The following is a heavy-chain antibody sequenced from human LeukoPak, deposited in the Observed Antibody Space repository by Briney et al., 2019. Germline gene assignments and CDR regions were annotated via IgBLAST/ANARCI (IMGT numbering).Heavy chain of an antibody. CDR3: ARHYSSSWLAY. CDR2: INPANSET. V-gene: IGHV5-51*01. Sequence: KAGESLKISCKGSGYSFTNYWIAWVRRMPGKGPEWVGNINPANSETTYSPSFQGQVTITVDKSISTAYLQWSSLKASDTAIYYCARHYSSSWLAYWGQGALVTVSS. J-gene: IGHJ4*02. CDR1: GYSFTNYW. D-gene: IGHD6-13*01.